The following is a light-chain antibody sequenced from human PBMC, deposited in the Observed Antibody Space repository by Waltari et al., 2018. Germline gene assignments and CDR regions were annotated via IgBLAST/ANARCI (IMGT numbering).Light chain of an antibody. CDR2: HKK. J-gene: IGLJ2*01. CDR1: SSNLGDQY. Sequence: QSVLTQPPSMSAGPGQKVTIPCSGSSSNLGDQYVSWYQQLPGTAPKLLSYHKKMRPPGFPDRSSGSKSVPSATLGITGLQTGDEADYYGGTWDSSLSAVVFGEGTKLTVL. V-gene: IGLV1-51*01. CDR3: GTWDSSLSAVV.